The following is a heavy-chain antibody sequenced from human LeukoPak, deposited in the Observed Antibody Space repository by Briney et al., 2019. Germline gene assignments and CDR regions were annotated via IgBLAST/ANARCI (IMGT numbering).Heavy chain of an antibody. V-gene: IGHV3-64*01. CDR3: ARRVAPTDYLGMDV. CDR1: GFTFSNYF. J-gene: IGHJ6*02. CDR2: ISTRGETT. Sequence: PGGSLRLSCAASGFTFSNYFMQWVHQAPGKGLEYVSAISTRGETTYYAKSVKGRFTISRDDSKNTLYLQMGSLRGEDMAVYYCARRVAPTDYLGMDVWGQGTTVTVSS. D-gene: IGHD4-17*01.